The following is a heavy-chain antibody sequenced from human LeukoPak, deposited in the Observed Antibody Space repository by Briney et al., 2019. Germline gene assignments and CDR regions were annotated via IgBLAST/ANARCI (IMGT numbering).Heavy chain of an antibody. CDR2: ISYDGSNK. Sequence: GRSLRLSCAASGFTFSSYGMHWVRQAPGKGLEWVAVISYDGSNKYYADSVKGRFTISRDNSKNTLYLQMNSLRAEDTAVYYCARDLPGGVMGYGMDVWGQGTTVTVSS. CDR1: GFTFSSYG. V-gene: IGHV3-30*03. D-gene: IGHD3-16*01. CDR3: ARDLPGGVMGYGMDV. J-gene: IGHJ6*02.